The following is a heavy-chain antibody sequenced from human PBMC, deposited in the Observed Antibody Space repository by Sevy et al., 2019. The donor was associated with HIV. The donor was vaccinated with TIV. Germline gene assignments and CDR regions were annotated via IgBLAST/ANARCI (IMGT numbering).Heavy chain of an antibody. J-gene: IGHJ6*02. V-gene: IGHV1-2*02. CDR2: INSDSGVT. CDR3: ARLTTQPTSDLYGMDV. D-gene: IGHD4-17*01. CDR1: GYIFTDYY. Sequence: ASVKVSYKASGYIFTDYYIHWVRQAPGQGLEWMAWINSDSGVTNYAQKFQGEVTVTRDTSLSTAYLELTRLKSNDTAIYYCARLTTQPTSDLYGMDVWGQGTTVTVSS.